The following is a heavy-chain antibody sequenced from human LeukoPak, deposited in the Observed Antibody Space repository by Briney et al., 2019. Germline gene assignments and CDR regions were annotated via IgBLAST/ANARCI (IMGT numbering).Heavy chain of an antibody. D-gene: IGHD6-6*01. CDR2: VYYTGST. J-gene: IGHJ4*02. CDR3: ARHFAYSSLSYFDY. V-gene: IGHV4-59*08. CDR1: GGSVSNYY. Sequence: KASETLSLTCSVSGGSVSNYYWSWIRQPPGKGLEWTGYVYYTGSTNYNPSLKSRVTMFEDKSKNQFSLRLYSVTVADTAVYYCARHFAYSSLSYFDYWGQGSLVTVSS.